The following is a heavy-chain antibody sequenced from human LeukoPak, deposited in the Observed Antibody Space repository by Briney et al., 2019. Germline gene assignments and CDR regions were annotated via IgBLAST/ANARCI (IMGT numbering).Heavy chain of an antibody. J-gene: IGHJ5*02. CDR2: ISNGNT. CDR3: VREAGYCATVCLKTNYFDP. CDR1: GFPFRKQA. V-gene: IGHV3-23*01. D-gene: IGHD2-8*01. Sequence: GGSLRLPCAVSGFPFRKQATGWVRQPPGKGGEWVSAISNGNTYYADSVRGRFTISRDDSKNMVYLQMYSLGVEDTARYYCVREAGYCATVCLKTNYFDPWGQGTLVTVSS.